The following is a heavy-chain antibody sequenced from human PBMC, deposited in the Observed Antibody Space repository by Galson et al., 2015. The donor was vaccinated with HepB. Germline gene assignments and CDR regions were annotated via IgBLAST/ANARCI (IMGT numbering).Heavy chain of an antibody. CDR3: ARGAHVVAVGATQNNWFDT. CDR1: GYTFSSYP. J-gene: IGHJ5*02. V-gene: IGHV1-18*01. D-gene: IGHD2-15*01. Sequence: SVKVSCKASGYTFSSYPITWVRQAPGQGLEWVGWISPHNRYTNYAQNFQGRVTMTTDTSTTTADMVLRSLRSDDTAVYYCARGAHVVAVGATQNNWFDTWRRGTLVTVPS. CDR2: ISPHNRYT.